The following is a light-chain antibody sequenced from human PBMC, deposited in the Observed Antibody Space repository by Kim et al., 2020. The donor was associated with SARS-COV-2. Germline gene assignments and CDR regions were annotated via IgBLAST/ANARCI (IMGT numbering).Light chain of an antibody. CDR3: QQYAYSPLT. J-gene: IGKJ4*01. CDR2: NAS. Sequence: ELVLTQSPGTLSLSPGERATLSCRAGQSVGNNYLAWYQQKAGQAPRLLIYNASKRATGIPDRFRGSGSGTDFTLTINRLELEDFAVYYCQQYAYSPLTFGGGTKVEI. CDR1: QSVGNNY. V-gene: IGKV3-20*01.